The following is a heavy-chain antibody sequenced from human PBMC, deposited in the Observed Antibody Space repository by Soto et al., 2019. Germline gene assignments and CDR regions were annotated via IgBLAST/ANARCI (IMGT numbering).Heavy chain of an antibody. CDR3: ARGVGYYTDY. CDR1: GFTFSTYG. Sequence: QVQLVESGGGVVQSGRSPRLSCAASGFTFSTYGMHWVRQAPGKGLEWVAVTWYDGSNKYYADSVKGRFTISRDNSKNTLYLQMNSLTTEDTAVYYCARGVGYYTDYWGQGTLVTVSS. V-gene: IGHV3-33*01. J-gene: IGHJ4*02. D-gene: IGHD3-3*01. CDR2: TWYDGSNK.